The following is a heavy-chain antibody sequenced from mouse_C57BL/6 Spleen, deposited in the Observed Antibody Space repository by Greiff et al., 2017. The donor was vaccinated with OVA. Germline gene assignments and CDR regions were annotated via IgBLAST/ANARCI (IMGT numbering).Heavy chain of an antibody. CDR1: GYSITSGYY. V-gene: IGHV3-6*01. CDR3: ARATTNYAMDY. CDR2: ICYDGSN. D-gene: IGHD1-1*01. Sequence: VQLQQSGPGLVKPSPSLSLTCSVTGYSITSGYYWNLIRQFPGNKLEWMGYICYDGSNNYNPSLKNRISITRDTSKNQFFLKLNSVTTEDTATYYCARATTNYAMDYWGQGTSVTVSS. J-gene: IGHJ4*01.